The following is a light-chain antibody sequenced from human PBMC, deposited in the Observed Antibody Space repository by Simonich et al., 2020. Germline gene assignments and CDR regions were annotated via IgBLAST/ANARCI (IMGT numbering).Light chain of an antibody. CDR3: SSYTSSSTWV. J-gene: IGLJ3*02. Sequence: QSALTQPASVSGSPGQSITISCPGTSSYVDGYNYVPWYQQHPGKAPKLIIYDVSKRPSGVSTRFSGSKSGNTASLTISGLQAEDEADYYCSSYTSSSTWVFGGGTKLTVL. CDR1: SSYVDGYNY. CDR2: DVS. V-gene: IGLV2-14*01.